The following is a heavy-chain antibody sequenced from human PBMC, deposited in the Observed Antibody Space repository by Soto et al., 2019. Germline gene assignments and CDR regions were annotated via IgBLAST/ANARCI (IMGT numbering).Heavy chain of an antibody. CDR1: GGSISSSSYY. V-gene: IGHV4-39*01. D-gene: IGHD1-7*01. Sequence: SETLSLTCTASGGSISSSSYYWGWIRQPPGKGLEWIGSIYYSGSTYYNPSLKSRVTISVDTSKNQFSLKLSSVTAADTAVYYCARVTYNWNYAPLGMDVWGQGTTVTVSS. J-gene: IGHJ6*02. CDR2: IYYSGST. CDR3: ARVTYNWNYAPLGMDV.